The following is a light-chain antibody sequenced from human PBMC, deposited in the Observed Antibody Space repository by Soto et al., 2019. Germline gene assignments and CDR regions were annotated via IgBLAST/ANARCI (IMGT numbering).Light chain of an antibody. V-gene: IGKV1-5*03. CDR2: KAS. CDR3: QQYNSYSRT. J-gene: IGKJ1*01. CDR1: QTISSW. Sequence: DIQMTQAPSSLSVSVGDRVTITCRASQTISSWLAWYQQKPGKAPKLLIYKASSLESGVPSRFSGSGSGTEFTLTISSLQPDDFATYHCQQYNSYSRTFGQGTKVDI.